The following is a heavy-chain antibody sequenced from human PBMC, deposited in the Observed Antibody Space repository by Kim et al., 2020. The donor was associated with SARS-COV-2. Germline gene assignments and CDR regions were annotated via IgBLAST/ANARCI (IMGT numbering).Heavy chain of an antibody. CDR1: GFTFSSYG. D-gene: IGHD6-13*01. CDR2: IWYDGSNK. V-gene: IGHV3-33*01. J-gene: IGHJ1*01. Sequence: GGSLRLSCAASGFTFSSYGMHWVRQAPGKGLEWVAVIWYDGSNKYYADSVKGRFTISRDNSKNTLYLQMNSLRAEDTAVYYCARDPSSSWSFIQHWGQGTLVTVSS. CDR3: ARDPSSSWSFIQH.